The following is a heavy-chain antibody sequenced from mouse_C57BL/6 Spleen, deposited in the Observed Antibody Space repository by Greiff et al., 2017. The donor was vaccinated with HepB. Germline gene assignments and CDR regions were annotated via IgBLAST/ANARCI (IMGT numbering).Heavy chain of an antibody. D-gene: IGHD1-1*01. Sequence: EVQRVESGGGLVQPGGSLKLSCAASGFTFSDYYMYWVRQTPEKRLEWVAYISNGGGSTYYPDTVKGRFTISRDNAKNTLYLQMSRLKSEDTAMYYCARRGRSQPYWYFDVWGTGTTVTVSS. J-gene: IGHJ1*03. V-gene: IGHV5-12*01. CDR2: ISNGGGST. CDR3: ARRGRSQPYWYFDV. CDR1: GFTFSDYY.